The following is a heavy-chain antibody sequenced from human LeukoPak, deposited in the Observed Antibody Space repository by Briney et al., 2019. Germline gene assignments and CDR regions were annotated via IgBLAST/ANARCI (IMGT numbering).Heavy chain of an antibody. V-gene: IGHV1-8*03. CDR3: ARTNRIQNWFDP. CDR1: GYTFTSYD. D-gene: IGHD1-14*01. J-gene: IGHJ5*02. CDR2: MNPNSGNT. Sequence: GASVKVSCKASGYTFTSYDINWVRQATGQGLEWMGWMNPNSGNTGYAQKFQGRVTITRNTSISTAYMELSSLRSEDTAVYYCARTNRIQNWFDPWGQGTLVTVSS.